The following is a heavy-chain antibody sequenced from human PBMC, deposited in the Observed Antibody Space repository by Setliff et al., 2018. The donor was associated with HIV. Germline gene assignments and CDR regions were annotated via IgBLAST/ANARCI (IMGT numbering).Heavy chain of an antibody. Sequence: SETLSLTCTVSGGSISSSSYYWGWIRQPPGKGLEWIGSIYYSGSTYYNPSLKSRVTISVDTSKNQFSLKLSSVTAADTAVYYCARTKYDPSDAFDIWGPGTMVTVS. V-gene: IGHV4-39*07. D-gene: IGHD1-1*01. CDR3: ARTKYDPSDAFDI. CDR1: GGSISSSSYY. CDR2: IYYSGST. J-gene: IGHJ3*02.